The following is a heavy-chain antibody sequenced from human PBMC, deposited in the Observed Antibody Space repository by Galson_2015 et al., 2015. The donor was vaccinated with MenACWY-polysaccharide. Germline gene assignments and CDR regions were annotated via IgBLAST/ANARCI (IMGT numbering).Heavy chain of an antibody. Sequence: SLRLSCAASGFDFSSYWMHWVRQAPGKGLVWVSRTNADGKFTSYADSVKGRFTISRDNAKNTLYLQMNSLRGEDTAVYYCARVRERWLLGGPFDYWGQGTLVTVSS. CDR2: TNADGKFT. V-gene: IGHV3-74*01. CDR3: ARVRERWLLGGPFDY. J-gene: IGHJ4*02. D-gene: IGHD6-19*01. CDR1: GFDFSSYW.